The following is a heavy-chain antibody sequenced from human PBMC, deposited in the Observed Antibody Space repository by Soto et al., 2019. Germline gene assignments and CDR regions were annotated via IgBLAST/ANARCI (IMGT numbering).Heavy chain of an antibody. D-gene: IGHD6-25*01. Sequence: SETLSLTCAVYGGSFSGYYWSWIRQPPGKGLEWIGEINHSGSTNYNPSLKSRVTISVDTSKNQFSLKLSSVTAADTAVYYCAREDVGYSPDYWGQGTLVTVSS. CDR1: GGSFSGYY. CDR3: AREDVGYSPDY. CDR2: INHSGST. J-gene: IGHJ4*02. V-gene: IGHV4-34*01.